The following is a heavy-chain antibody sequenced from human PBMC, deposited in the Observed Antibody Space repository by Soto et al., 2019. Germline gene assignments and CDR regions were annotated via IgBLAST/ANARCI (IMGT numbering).Heavy chain of an antibody. CDR2: IYPGDSDT. V-gene: IGHV5-51*01. CDR1: GYSFTSYW. CDR3: ARPYYYDSSGYYEPYYFDY. Sequence: GESLKISCKGSGYSFTSYWIGWVRQMPGKGLEWMGIIYPGDSDTRYSPSFQGQVTISADKSISTAYLQWSSLKASDTAMYYCARPYYYDSSGYYEPYYFDYWGQGTLVTVSS. D-gene: IGHD3-22*01. J-gene: IGHJ4*02.